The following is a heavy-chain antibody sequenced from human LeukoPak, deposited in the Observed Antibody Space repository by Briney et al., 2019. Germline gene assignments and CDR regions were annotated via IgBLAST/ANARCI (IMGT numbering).Heavy chain of an antibody. CDR2: INHSGST. CDR3: ARVGAVEMATIDAFDI. V-gene: IGHV4-34*01. CDR1: GGSFSGYY. Sequence: SETLSLTCAVYGGSFSGYYWSWIRQPPGKGLEWIGEINHSGSTNYNPSLKSRVTISVDTSKNQFSLKLSSVTAADTAVYYCARVGAVEMATIDAFDIWGQGTMATVSS. D-gene: IGHD5-24*01. J-gene: IGHJ3*02.